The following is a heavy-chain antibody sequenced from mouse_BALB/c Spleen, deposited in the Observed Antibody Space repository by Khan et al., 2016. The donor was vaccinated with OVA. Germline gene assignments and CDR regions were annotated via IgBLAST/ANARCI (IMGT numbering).Heavy chain of an antibody. J-gene: IGHJ2*01. Sequence: EVELVESGGGLVKPGDSLKLSCAASGFTFTKYAMSWVRQTPEKRLEWVATISSGGGSYIYYPDSVKGRFTIFRDNAKNTLYLQMSSLRSEDTATYYCSRVYFGYFDYWGQGTTLTVSS. V-gene: IGHV5-9-3*01. CDR2: ISSGGGSYI. CDR3: SRVYFGYFDY. CDR1: GFTFTKYA. D-gene: IGHD1-1*01.